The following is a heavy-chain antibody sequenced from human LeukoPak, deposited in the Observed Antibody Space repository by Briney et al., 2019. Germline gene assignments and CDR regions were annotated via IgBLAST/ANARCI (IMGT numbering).Heavy chain of an antibody. Sequence: GGSLRLSCAASGFTFSSYSMNWVRQAPGKGLEWVSYISSSSSTIYYADSVKGRFTISRDNAKNSLYLQMNSLRDEDTAVYYCARIIGGRHYYYGMDVWGQGTTVTVSS. CDR2: ISSSSSTI. CDR3: ARIIGGRHYYYGMDV. D-gene: IGHD2/OR15-2a*01. J-gene: IGHJ6*02. CDR1: GFTFSSYS. V-gene: IGHV3-48*02.